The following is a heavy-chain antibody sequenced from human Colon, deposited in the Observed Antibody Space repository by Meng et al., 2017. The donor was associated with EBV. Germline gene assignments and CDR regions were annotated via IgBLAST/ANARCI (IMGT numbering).Heavy chain of an antibody. J-gene: IGHJ4*02. CDR2: IFYSGNT. V-gene: IGHV4-39*07. D-gene: IGHD3-16*01. CDR1: GDSITTNGYY. Sequence: LQLQESGPGLVKPSETLSLTCSVSGDSITTNGYYWGWIRQSPGKGLEWIGSIFYSGNTYFNPSLKTRVTISVDTSKNQFSLKLSSVTAADTAIYYCARERGGVTRDFDSWGQGALVTVSS. CDR3: ARERGGVTRDFDS.